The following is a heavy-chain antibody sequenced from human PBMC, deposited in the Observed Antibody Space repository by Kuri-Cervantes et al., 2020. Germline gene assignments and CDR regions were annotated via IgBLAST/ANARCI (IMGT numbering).Heavy chain of an antibody. CDR1: GFTFSDYY. D-gene: IGHD2-2*02. CDR3: ANRHDTNCYNN. J-gene: IGHJ4*02. CDR2: ISSGATTI. V-gene: IGHV3-11*01. Sequence: GESLKISCAGSGFTFSDYYMSWIRQAPGKGLEWVSYISSGATTIYYADSVKGRFTISRDNAKNSLYLQMNSLRAEDTAVYYCANRHDTNCYNNWGQGTLVTVSS.